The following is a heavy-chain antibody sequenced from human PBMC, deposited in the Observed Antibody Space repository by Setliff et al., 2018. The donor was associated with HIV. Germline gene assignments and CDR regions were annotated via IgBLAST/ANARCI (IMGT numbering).Heavy chain of an antibody. Sequence: SETLSLTCNVSIGSISSYYWNWIRQPAGTGLQWFGRISTSGNTNYNPSLKNRLPMSLDTSKQQFSLRLSSVTAADTATYCCSRGPPFDRWGRGTLVTVSS. CDR2: ISTSGNT. CDR3: SRGPPFDR. V-gene: IGHV4-4*07. J-gene: IGHJ2*01. CDR1: IGSISSYY.